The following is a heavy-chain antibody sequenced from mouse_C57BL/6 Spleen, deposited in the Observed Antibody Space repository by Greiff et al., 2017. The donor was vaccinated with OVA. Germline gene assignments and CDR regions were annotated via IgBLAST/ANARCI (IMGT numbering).Heavy chain of an antibody. Sequence: VKLQQPGTELVKPGASVKLSCKASGYTFTSYWMHWVKQRPGQGLEWIGNINPSNGGTNYNEKFKSKATLTVDKSSSTAYMQLSSLTSEDSAVYDCARSGYGSSYGYAMDYWGQGTSVTVSS. CDR2: INPSNGGT. CDR3: ARSGYGSSYGYAMDY. CDR1: GYTFTSYW. V-gene: IGHV1-53*01. D-gene: IGHD1-1*01. J-gene: IGHJ4*01.